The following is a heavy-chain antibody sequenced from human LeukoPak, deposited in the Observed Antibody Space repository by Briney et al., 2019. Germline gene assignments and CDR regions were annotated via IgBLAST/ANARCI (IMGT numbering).Heavy chain of an antibody. J-gene: IGHJ2*01. CDR3: ASRADCSSTSCYTTHLSLYFDL. CDR1: GYTFTGYY. CDR2: INPNSGGT. Sequence: GASVKVSCKASGYTFTGYYMHWVRQAPGQGLEWMGWINPNSGGTNYAQKFQGRVTMTRDTSISTAYMELSRLRSDDTAVYYCASRADCSSTSCYTTHLSLYFDLWGRGTLVTVSS. V-gene: IGHV1-2*02. D-gene: IGHD2-2*02.